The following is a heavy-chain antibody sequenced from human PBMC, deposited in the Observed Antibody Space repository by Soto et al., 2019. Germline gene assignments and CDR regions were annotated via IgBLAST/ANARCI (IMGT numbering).Heavy chain of an antibody. CDR2: MNANSGNT. CDR1: GYTFTSYD. D-gene: IGHD4-17*01. V-gene: IGHV1-8*01. CDR3: ARTLYGDNVDY. J-gene: IGHJ4*02. Sequence: QVQLVQSGAEVKKPGASVKVSCKASGYTFTSYDINGVRQATGQGLKGMGWMNANSGNTGYTQKFQGRVTMTRNTAISTDYMELSSLRSEDTAVYYCARTLYGDNVDYLCQGTLVTVSS.